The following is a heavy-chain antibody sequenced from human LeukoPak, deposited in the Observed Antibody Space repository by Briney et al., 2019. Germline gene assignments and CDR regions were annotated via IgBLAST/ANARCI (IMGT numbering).Heavy chain of an antibody. CDR2: ISPTSGYI. D-gene: IGHD4-17*01. J-gene: IGHJ4*02. V-gene: IGHV3-21*01. Sequence: GGSLRLPCAASGFTFSSYAMIWVRQAPGKGLDWFSSISPTSGYIYYADSVKGRFTISRDNAENSLYLLMNSLRAEDTAVYYCAREGPTAALFDYWGQGTRVTVSS. CDR1: GFTFSSYA. CDR3: AREGPTAALFDY.